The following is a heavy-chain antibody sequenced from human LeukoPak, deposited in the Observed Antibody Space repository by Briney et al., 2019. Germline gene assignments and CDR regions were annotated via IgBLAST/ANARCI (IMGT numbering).Heavy chain of an antibody. Sequence: PSETLSLTCTVSGGSISSYYWSWIRQPQGKGLEWIGYIYYSGSTNYNPSLKSRVTISVDTSKNQFSLKLRSVTAADTAVYYCARVTGYVIEDNFDYWGQGTLVTVSS. V-gene: IGHV4-59*01. CDR3: ARVTGYVIEDNFDY. CDR1: GGSISSYY. J-gene: IGHJ4*02. D-gene: IGHD2-15*01. CDR2: IYYSGST.